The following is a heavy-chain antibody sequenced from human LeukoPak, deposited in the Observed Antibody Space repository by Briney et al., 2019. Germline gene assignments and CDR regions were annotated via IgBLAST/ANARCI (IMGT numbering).Heavy chain of an antibody. CDR1: GYSISSGYY. D-gene: IGHD2-2*01. J-gene: IGHJ5*02. CDR2: IYHSGST. Sequence: PSETLSLTCVVSGYSISSGYYWGWIRQPPGKGLEWIGSIYHSGSTYYNPSLKSRVTISLDTSKNHFSLKLTSVTAADTAVYYCARHDGDCSNTSCLNWFDLWGQGTLVTVSS. CDR3: ARHDGDCSNTSCLNWFDL. V-gene: IGHV4-38-2*01.